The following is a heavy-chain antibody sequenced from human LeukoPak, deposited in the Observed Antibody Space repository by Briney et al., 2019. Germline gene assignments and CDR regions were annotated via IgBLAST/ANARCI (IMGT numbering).Heavy chain of an antibody. J-gene: IGHJ6*03. D-gene: IGHD2-2*01. Sequence: SETLSLTCTVSGGSITSSTYYWGWIRQPPGKGLEWIGTIYYSGSTYCSPSLKSRLMISVDTSKNQFSLKLSSVTAADTAVYYCAMSIYYCNSTACYGSPAYYMDVWGQGTTVTVSS. CDR3: AMSIYYCNSTACYGSPAYYMDV. CDR2: IYYSGST. V-gene: IGHV4-39*01. CDR1: GGSITSSTYY.